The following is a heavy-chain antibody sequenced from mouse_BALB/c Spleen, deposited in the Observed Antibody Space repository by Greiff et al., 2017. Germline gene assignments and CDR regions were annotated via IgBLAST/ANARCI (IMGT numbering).Heavy chain of an antibody. V-gene: IGHV1S34*01. CDR3: ARGYGSSHYAMDY. J-gene: IGHJ4*01. Sequence: LVKTGASVKISCKASGYSFTGYYMHWVKQSHGKSLEWIGYISCYNGATSYNQKFKGKATFTVDTSSSTAYMQFNSLTSEDSAVYYCARGYGSSHYAMDYWGQGTSVTVSS. CDR1: GYSFTGYY. CDR2: ISCYNGAT. D-gene: IGHD1-1*01.